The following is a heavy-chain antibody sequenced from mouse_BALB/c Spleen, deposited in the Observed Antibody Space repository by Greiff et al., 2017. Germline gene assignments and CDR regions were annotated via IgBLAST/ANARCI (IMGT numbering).Heavy chain of an antibody. J-gene: IGHJ4*01. V-gene: IGHV5-6-5*01. CDR2: ISSGGST. CDR3: ARPRDYDYYAMDY. Sequence: EVNVVESGGGLVKPGGSLKLSCAASGFTFSSYAMSWVRQTPEKRLEWVASISSGGSTYYPDSVKGRFTISRDNARNILYLQMSSLRSEDTAMYYCARPRDYDYYAMDYWGQGTSVTVSS. D-gene: IGHD2-4*01. CDR1: GFTFSSYA.